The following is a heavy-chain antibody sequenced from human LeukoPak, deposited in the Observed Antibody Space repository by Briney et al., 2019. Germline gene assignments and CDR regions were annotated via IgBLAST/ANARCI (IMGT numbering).Heavy chain of an antibody. CDR1: GYTFTSYG. CDR3: ATRGGYYPDLWWFDP. V-gene: IGHV1-18*01. J-gene: IGHJ5*02. CDR2: ISAYNGNT. Sequence: SVKVSCKASGYTFTSYGISWVRQAPGQGLEWMGWISAYNGNTNYAQKLQGRVTMTTDTSTSTAYMELRSLRSDDTAVYYCATRGGYYPDLWWFDPWGQGTLVTVSS. D-gene: IGHD3-22*01.